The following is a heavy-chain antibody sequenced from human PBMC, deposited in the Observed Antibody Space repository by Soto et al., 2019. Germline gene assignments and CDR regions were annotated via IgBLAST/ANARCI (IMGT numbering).Heavy chain of an antibody. V-gene: IGHV3-30*18. CDR1: GFTFSTYG. CDR3: ANTGEVGATGGGNEDYYYYYGMDV. CDR2: ISYDGSKK. Sequence: GGSLRLSCTASGFTFSTYGIHWVRQAPGKGLEWVALISYDGSKKYYAESVKGRFTISRDNSKNALYLQMNSLRAEDTAVYYCANTGEVGATGGGNEDYYYYYGMDVWGQGTTVTVSS. J-gene: IGHJ6*02. D-gene: IGHD1-26*01.